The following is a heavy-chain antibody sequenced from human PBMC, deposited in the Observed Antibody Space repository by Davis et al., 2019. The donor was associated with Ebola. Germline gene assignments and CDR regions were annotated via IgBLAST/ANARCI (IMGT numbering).Heavy chain of an antibody. V-gene: IGHV3-7*03. J-gene: IGHJ5*02. Sequence: GESLMISCAASGFTSSSYWMSWVRQAPGKGLEWVANIKQDGSEKYYVDSVKCRFTISRDNAKNSLYLQMNSLRAEDTAVYYCAREFGVVTPWGQGTLVTVSS. CDR1: GFTSSSYW. CDR2: IKQDGSEK. D-gene: IGHD3-3*01. CDR3: AREFGVVTP.